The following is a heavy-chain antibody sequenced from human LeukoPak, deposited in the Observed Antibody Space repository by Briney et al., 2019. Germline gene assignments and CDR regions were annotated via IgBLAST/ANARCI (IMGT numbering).Heavy chain of an antibody. J-gene: IGHJ4*02. CDR1: GFTFSCYG. Sequence: PGGALRLSCATSGFTFSCYGMHWVRQAPGKGLEWVAFIRCDGRNKYYADAVKGRFTISRDNSKNTLYLQMNSLRAEDTAVYYCAKEVAGGGPLEGSYWGQGTLVTVSS. CDR3: AKEVAGGGPLEGSY. CDR2: IRCDGRNK. D-gene: IGHD1-1*01. V-gene: IGHV3-30*02.